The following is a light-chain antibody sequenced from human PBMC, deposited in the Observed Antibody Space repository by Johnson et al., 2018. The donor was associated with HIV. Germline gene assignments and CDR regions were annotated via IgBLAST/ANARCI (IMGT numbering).Light chain of an antibody. J-gene: IGLJ1*01. CDR3: GTWDSSLSNFV. Sequence: QSVLTQPPSVSAAPGQKVTISCSGSSSNIGNNYVSWYQQVPGTAPKLLIYDNNKRPSGIPDRFSGSKSGTSATLGITGLQTWDEADYYCGTWDSSLSNFVFGIGTKVTVL. V-gene: IGLV1-51*01. CDR1: SSNIGNNY. CDR2: DNN.